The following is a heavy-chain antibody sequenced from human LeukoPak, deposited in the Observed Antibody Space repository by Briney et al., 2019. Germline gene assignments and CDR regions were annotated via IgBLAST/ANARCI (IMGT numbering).Heavy chain of an antibody. D-gene: IGHD2-15*01. CDR3: ARVGVVAATGQYYFDY. Sequence: ASVKVSCKASGGTFSSYAISWVRQAPGQGLEWMGGIIPIFGTANYAQKFQGRVTITADVSTSTAYMELSSLRSEDTAVYYCARVGVVAATGQYYFDYWGQGTLVTVSS. J-gene: IGHJ4*02. V-gene: IGHV1-69*13. CDR2: IIPIFGTA. CDR1: GGTFSSYA.